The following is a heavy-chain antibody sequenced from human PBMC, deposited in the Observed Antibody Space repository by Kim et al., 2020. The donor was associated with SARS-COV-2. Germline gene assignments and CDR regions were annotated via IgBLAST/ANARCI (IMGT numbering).Heavy chain of an antibody. D-gene: IGHD2-8*02. Sequence: ATVKVSCKASGYTFTSYAMHWVRQAPGQRLEWMGWINAGNGNTKYSQKFQGRVTITRDTSASTAYMELSSLRSEDTAVYYCAREQLVVYAIGYYYGMDVWGQETTVTVSS. V-gene: IGHV1-3*01. CDR2: INAGNGNT. CDR1: GYTFTSYA. J-gene: IGHJ6*01. CDR3: AREQLVVYAIGYYYGMDV.